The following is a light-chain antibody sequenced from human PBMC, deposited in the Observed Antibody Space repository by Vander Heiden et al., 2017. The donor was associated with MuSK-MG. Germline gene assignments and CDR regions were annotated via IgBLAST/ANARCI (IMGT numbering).Light chain of an antibody. Sequence: DIQMTQSPSSLSASVGDRVTITCQASQDISNYLNWYQQKPGKAPKLLIYDASNLETAVPSRFSGSGSGTDFTFSIISLQPEDIATYYCQQDDDLPSTFGQGTKMEIK. V-gene: IGKV1-33*01. CDR2: DAS. J-gene: IGKJ2*01. CDR1: QDISNY. CDR3: QQDDDLPST.